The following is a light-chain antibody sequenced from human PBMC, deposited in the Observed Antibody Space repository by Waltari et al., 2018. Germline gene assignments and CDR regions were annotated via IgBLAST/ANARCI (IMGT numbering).Light chain of an antibody. Sequence: DIVMTQSPDSLAVSLGERATINCKSSQSVLYSSNNKNYLALYQQKPGQPPKLLIYWASTRESGVPGRFSGSGSGTDFTLTISSLQAEDVAVYYCQQYYETPLTFGGGTKVEIK. CDR2: WAS. J-gene: IGKJ4*01. CDR1: QSVLYSSNNKNY. V-gene: IGKV4-1*01. CDR3: QQYYETPLT.